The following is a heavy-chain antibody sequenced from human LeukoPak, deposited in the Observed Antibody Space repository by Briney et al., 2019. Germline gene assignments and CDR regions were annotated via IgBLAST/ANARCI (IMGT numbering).Heavy chain of an antibody. J-gene: IGHJ6*03. CDR3: ARHRCSGGCCYRVDQLYYMDV. CDR1: GDSINDHY. V-gene: IGHV4-4*09. Sequence: SETLSLTCTVSGDSINDHYWSWIRQPPGKGLEWISYIYSSVSTNYNPSLKSRVIISIDTSKSQFALMLTSVTAADERVYYCARHRCSGGCCYRVDQLYYMDVWGKGTTVTVSS. D-gene: IGHD2-15*01. CDR2: IYSSVST.